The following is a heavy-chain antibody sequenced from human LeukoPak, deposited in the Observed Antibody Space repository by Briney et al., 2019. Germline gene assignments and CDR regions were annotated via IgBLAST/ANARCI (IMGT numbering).Heavy chain of an antibody. CDR1: GFTFSTKW. CDR2: INQDGSDQ. D-gene: IGHD4-17*01. J-gene: IGHJ4*02. Sequence: PGGSLRLSCAASGFTFSTKWMSWVRQAPGKGLEWVATINQDGSDQYYVDSVKGRFTISRDNAKNSLDLQMNSLRAEDTAVYYCARDMTTDFDYWGQGTLVTVSS. V-gene: IGHV3-7*04. CDR3: ARDMTTDFDY.